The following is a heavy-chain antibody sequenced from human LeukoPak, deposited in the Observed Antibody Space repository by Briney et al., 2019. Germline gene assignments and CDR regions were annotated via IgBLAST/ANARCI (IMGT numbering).Heavy chain of an antibody. CDR2: IYNSGST. Sequence: PSETLSLTCTVSGGSISSYYWSWIRQPPGKGLEWIGYIYNSGSTNCNPSLKSRVTISVDTSKNQFSLKLSSVTAADSAVYYCARVGGDAQLQRRETWAFDIWGQGTMVTVSS. CDR3: ARVGGDAQLQRRETWAFDI. CDR1: GGSISSYY. D-gene: IGHD1-1*01. V-gene: IGHV4-59*01. J-gene: IGHJ3*02.